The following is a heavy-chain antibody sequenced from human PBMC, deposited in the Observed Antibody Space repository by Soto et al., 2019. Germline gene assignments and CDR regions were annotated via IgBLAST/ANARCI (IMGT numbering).Heavy chain of an antibody. V-gene: IGHV4-38-2*01. CDR3: ARVMVVAATPKVFWFDP. CDR2: IYHRGST. D-gene: IGHD2-15*01. J-gene: IGHJ5*02. Sequence: SETLSLTCAVSGYAISSGYYWGWIRQPPGKGLEWIGSIYHRGSTYYNPSLKSRVTISVDTSKNQFSLKLSSVTAADTAVYYCARVMVVAATPKVFWFDPWGQGTLVTVSS. CDR1: GYAISSGYY.